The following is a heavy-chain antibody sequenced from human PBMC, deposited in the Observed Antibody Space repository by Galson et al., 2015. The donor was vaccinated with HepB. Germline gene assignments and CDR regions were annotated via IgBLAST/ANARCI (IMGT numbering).Heavy chain of an antibody. CDR3: ARARAARIAVAGYYSYSGMPV. D-gene: IGHD6-19*01. CDR1: GYTFTGYY. J-gene: IGHJ6*02. V-gene: IGHV1-2*04. Sequence: SVKVSCKASGYTFTGYYMHWVRQAPGQGLEWMGWINPNSGGTNYAQKFQGWVTMTRDTSISTAYMELNSLRSDDTAVYYCARARAARIAVAGYYSYSGMPVWGHGTPVTVSS. CDR2: INPNSGGT.